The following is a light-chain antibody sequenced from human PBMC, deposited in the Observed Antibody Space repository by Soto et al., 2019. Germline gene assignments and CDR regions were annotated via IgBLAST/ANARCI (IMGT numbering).Light chain of an antibody. J-gene: IGKJ4*01. CDR3: QHRSSWPLT. Sequence: EIVLTQFPATLSLSPGERATLSCRASQSVSTYLAWNQQKPGQAPRLLIYDASNRATGIPAKFSGSGSGTDFTLTITSLESEDFAVYYCQHRSSWPLTFGGGTKVDIK. CDR1: QSVSTY. V-gene: IGKV3-11*01. CDR2: DAS.